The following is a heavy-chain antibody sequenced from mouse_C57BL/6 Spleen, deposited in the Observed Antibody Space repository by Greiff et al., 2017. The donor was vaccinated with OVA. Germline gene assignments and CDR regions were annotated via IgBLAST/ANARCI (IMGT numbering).Heavy chain of an antibody. CDR1: GYTFTSYT. Sequence: VQLQQSGAELARPGASVKMSCKASGYTFTSYTMHWVKQRPGQGLEWIGYINPSSGYTKYNQKFKDKATLTADKSSSTAYMQLSSLTSEDSAVYYCARSLDSSGYWCAYWGQGTLVTVSA. CDR3: ARSLDSSGYWCAY. CDR2: INPSSGYT. D-gene: IGHD3-2*02. V-gene: IGHV1-4*01. J-gene: IGHJ3*01.